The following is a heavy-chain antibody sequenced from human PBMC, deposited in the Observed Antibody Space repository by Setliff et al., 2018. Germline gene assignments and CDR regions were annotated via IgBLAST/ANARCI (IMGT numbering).Heavy chain of an antibody. CDR1: GGSISSSSYY. Sequence: SETLSLTCAVSGGSISSSSYYWGWIRQPPGKGLEWIGYIYYSGSTNYNPSLKSRVTISVDTSKNQFSLKLSSVTAADTAVYYCARGPVMIVATGYFDYWGQGTLVTVSS. D-gene: IGHD3-22*01. CDR2: IYYSGST. V-gene: IGHV4-61*05. J-gene: IGHJ4*02. CDR3: ARGPVMIVATGYFDY.